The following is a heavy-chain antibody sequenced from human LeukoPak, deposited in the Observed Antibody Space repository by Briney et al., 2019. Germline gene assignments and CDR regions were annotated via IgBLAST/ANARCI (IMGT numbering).Heavy chain of an antibody. J-gene: IGHJ4*02. V-gene: IGHV3-30-3*01. CDR3: ARGMTPGIAAANPFDY. Sequence: GGSLRLSCAASGFTFSSYAMHWVRQAPGKGLEWVAVISYDGSNKYYADSVKGRFTISRDNSKNTLYLQMNSLRAEDTAVYYCARGMTPGIAAANPFDYWGQGTLVAVSS. D-gene: IGHD6-13*01. CDR2: ISYDGSNK. CDR1: GFTFSSYA.